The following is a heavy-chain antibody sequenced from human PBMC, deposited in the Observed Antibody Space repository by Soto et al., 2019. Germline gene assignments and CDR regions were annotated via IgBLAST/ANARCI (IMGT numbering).Heavy chain of an antibody. Sequence: QVQLVQSGAEVKKPGASVKVSCKASGYLFTIYYIHWVRQAPGQGPEWMGVIDPSGGSTTYAQNFQGRLTLTSDTSTSTVYMDLSSLRSEDTAVYYCARGPGALRNFVWLLLHWGQGTMVTVSS. D-gene: IGHD3-9*01. CDR2: IDPSGGST. CDR1: GYLFTIYY. V-gene: IGHV1-46*01. CDR3: ARGPGALRNFVWLLLH. J-gene: IGHJ4*02.